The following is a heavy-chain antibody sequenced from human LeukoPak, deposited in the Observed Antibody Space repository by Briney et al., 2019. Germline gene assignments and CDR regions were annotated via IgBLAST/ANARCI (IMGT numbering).Heavy chain of an antibody. CDR3: AREADYGGNSGGSVYFQH. CDR2: INPNSGGT. Sequence: GGSLRLSCAASGFTFSNYAMHWVRQAPGQGLEWMRWINPNSGGTNYAQKFQGRVTMTRDTSISTAYMELSRLRSDDTAVYYCAREADYGGNSGGSVYFQHWGQGTLVTVSS. J-gene: IGHJ1*01. CDR1: GFTFSNYA. V-gene: IGHV1-2*02. D-gene: IGHD4-23*01.